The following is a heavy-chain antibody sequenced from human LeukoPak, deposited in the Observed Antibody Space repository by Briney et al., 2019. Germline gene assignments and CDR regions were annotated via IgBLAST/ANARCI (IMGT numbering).Heavy chain of an antibody. V-gene: IGHV1-8*01. Sequence: APVKVSCKASGYTFTSYDINWVRQATGQGLEWMGWMNPNSGNTGYAQKFQGRVTMTRNTSISTAYMELSSLRSEDTAVYYCARGEVTAYYYYYYGMDVWGQGTTVTVSS. CDR2: MNPNSGNT. D-gene: IGHD2-21*02. J-gene: IGHJ6*02. CDR3: ARGEVTAYYYYYYGMDV. CDR1: GYTFTSYD.